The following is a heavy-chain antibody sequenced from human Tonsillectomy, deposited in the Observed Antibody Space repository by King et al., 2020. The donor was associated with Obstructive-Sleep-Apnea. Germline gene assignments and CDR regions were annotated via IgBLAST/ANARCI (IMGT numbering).Heavy chain of an antibody. CDR1: GGSISSYY. CDR2: IYFSGST. V-gene: IGHV4-59*01. CDR3: ARGRGHRGYPDVNGFDP. D-gene: IGHD5-12*01. Sequence: VQLQESGPGLVKPSETLSLTCTVSGGSISSYYWSWIRQPPGKGLEWIGYIYFSGSTNYNPSLKSRVTISLDTSQNQFSLKVSSVTAADTAIYYCARGRGHRGYPDVNGFDPWGQGTLVTVSS. J-gene: IGHJ5*02.